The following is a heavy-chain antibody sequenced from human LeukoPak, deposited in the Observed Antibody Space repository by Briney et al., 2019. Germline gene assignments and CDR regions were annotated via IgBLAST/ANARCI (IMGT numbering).Heavy chain of an antibody. J-gene: IGHJ4*02. Sequence: GASVKVSCKASGYTFTSYGISWVRQAPGQGLEWMGGIIPTFGTTNYAQKFQGRVTITAEESATTAYMELSSLRFEDTAVYYCARDRKSGLSYASEYWGQGTLVTVSS. V-gene: IGHV1-69*13. D-gene: IGHD3-16*01. CDR1: GYTFTSYG. CDR2: IIPTFGTT. CDR3: ARDRKSGLSYASEY.